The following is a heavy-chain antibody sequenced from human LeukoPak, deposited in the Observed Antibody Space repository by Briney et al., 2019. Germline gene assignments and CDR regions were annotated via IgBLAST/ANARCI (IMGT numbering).Heavy chain of an antibody. CDR2: IKSKTDGGTT. D-gene: IGHD3-16*02. CDR1: GFTFSNAW. Sequence: GGSLRLSCAASGFTFSNAWMSWVRQAPGKGLEWVGRIKSKTDGGTTDDAAPVKGRFTISRDDSKNTLYLQMNSLKTEDTAVYYCTTETDIVYFDYWGQGTLVTVSS. CDR3: TTETDIVYFDY. V-gene: IGHV3-15*01. J-gene: IGHJ4*02.